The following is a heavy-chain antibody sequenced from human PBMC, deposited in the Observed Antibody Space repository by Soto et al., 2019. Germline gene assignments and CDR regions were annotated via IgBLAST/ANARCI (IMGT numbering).Heavy chain of an antibody. CDR2: ISGSGGST. V-gene: IGHV3-23*01. Sequence: HPGGSLRLSCAASGFTFSSYAMSWVRQAPGKGLEWVSAISGSGGSTYYADSVKGRFTISRDNSKNTLYLQMNSLRAEDTAVYYCAKDQGVFWSVYFIEKNYYYYYMDVWGKGTTATVSS. CDR1: GFTFSSYA. D-gene: IGHD3-3*01. CDR3: AKDQGVFWSVYFIEKNYYYYYMDV. J-gene: IGHJ6*03.